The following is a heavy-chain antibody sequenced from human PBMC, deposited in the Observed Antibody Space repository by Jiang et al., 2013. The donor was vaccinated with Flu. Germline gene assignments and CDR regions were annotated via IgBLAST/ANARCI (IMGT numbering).Heavy chain of an antibody. D-gene: IGHD3-22*01. V-gene: IGHV1-69*06. J-gene: IGHJ4*02. CDR3: ARAPVDKYYYDSSGYPFDY. Sequence: GAEVKKPGSSVKVSCKASGGTFSSYAISWVRQAPGQGLEWMGGIIPIFGTANYAQKFQGRVTITADKSTSTAYMELSSLRSEDTAVYYCARAPVDKYYYDSSGYPFDYWGQGTLVTVSS. CDR2: IIPIFGTA. CDR1: GGTFSSYA.